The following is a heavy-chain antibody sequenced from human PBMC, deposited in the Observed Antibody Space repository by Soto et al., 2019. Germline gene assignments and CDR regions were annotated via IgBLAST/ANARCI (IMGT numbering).Heavy chain of an antibody. J-gene: IGHJ5*02. V-gene: IGHV4-59*12. CDR3: ARVPSP. Sequence: SETLSLTCTVSGGSISSYYWSWVRQPPGKGLEWIAYIDNSGNTNYNPSLKSRVTISVDASKNQFSLKLSSVTAADTAVYYCARVPSPWGQGTLVTVSS. CDR2: IDNSGNT. CDR1: GGSISSYY.